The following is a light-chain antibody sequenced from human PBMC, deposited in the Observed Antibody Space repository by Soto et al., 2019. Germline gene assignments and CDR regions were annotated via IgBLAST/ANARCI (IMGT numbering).Light chain of an antibody. CDR1: SSDVGAYNY. Sequence: QSALTQPRSVSGSPGQSVTISCTGTSSDVGAYNYVSWYQQHPGKAPKLMTYDVSKWPSGVPDRFSGSKSGNTASLTISGLQAEDEADYYCSSYTSSSTRVFGTGTKVTVL. V-gene: IGLV2-11*01. CDR3: SSYTSSSTRV. J-gene: IGLJ1*01. CDR2: DVS.